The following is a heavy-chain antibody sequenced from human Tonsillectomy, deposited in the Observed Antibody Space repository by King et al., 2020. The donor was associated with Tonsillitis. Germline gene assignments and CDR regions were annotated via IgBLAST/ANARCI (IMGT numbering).Heavy chain of an antibody. V-gene: IGHV3-43*01. J-gene: IGHJ5*02. CDR3: AKVGRRHKLLDCFDL. CDR1: GFTFDDFS. D-gene: IGHD2-15*01. Sequence: VQLVESGGVVVQPGGSLRLSCVASGFTFDDFSMHWVRQAPGKGLEWVSLISWDGRKTYYADSVKGRFTISRDKCKNSLYLQMNSLTTEDAALYFCAKVGRRHKLLDCFDLWGQGTLVTVSS. CDR2: ISWDGRKT.